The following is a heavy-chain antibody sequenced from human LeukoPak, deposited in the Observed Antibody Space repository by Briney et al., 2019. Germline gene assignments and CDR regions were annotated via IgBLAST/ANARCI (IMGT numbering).Heavy chain of an antibody. CDR3: ARGIVRAGTPLEFDY. CDR1: RYTFTRYE. V-gene: IGHV1-8*01. J-gene: IGHJ4*02. Sequence: ASVKVSRKASRYTFTRYEINWVRQSGGPEGEWLGGMNPNRSNTGDAQKCKARVTVTRTTSLRTAYMALSSLRSEDTAVYYCARGIVRAGTPLEFDYWGQGTLVTASS. CDR2: MNPNRSNT. D-gene: IGHD2-2*01.